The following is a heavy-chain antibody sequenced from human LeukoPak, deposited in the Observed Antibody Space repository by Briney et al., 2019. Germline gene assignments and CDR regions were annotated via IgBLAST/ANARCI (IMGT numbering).Heavy chain of an antibody. J-gene: IGHJ6*03. CDR2: IKQDGSEK. D-gene: IGHD5-24*01. CDR3: ARQTNGYNWYYYYYMDV. CDR1: GFTFSSYW. Sequence: PGGSRRLSCAASGFTFSSYWMSWVRQAPGKGLEWVANIKQDGSEKYYVHSVKGRFTISRDNAKNSLYLQMNSLRAEDTAVYHCARQTNGYNWYYYYYMDVWGKGTTVTVSS. V-gene: IGHV3-7*01.